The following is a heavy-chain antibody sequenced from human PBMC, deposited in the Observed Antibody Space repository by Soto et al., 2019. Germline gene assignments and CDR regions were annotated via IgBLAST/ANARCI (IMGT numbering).Heavy chain of an antibody. V-gene: IGHV4-31*03. CDR3: ARKGWLREYYFDY. J-gene: IGHJ4*02. D-gene: IGHD5-12*01. Sequence: SQTLSLTCTVSGGSISSGGYYWSWIRQHPGKGLEWIGYIYYSGSTYYNPSLKSRVTISVDTSKNQFSLKLSSVTAADTAVYYCARKGWLREYYFDYWGQGTLVTVSS. CDR1: GGSISSGGYY. CDR2: IYYSGST.